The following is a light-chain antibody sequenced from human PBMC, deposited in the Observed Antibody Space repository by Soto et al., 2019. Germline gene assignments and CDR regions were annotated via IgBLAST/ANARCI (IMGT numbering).Light chain of an antibody. Sequence: EIVLTQTPGTRSLSPGERATLSCRASQSISGTHLAWYQHRPGQAPRPLIYATSNKATGVPDRFSGSGSGTDFTLTISRLEPDDFAVYFCRQYDSSPPMYTFGQGTKLEIK. CDR2: ATS. CDR1: QSISGTH. V-gene: IGKV3-20*01. J-gene: IGKJ2*01. CDR3: RQYDSSPPMYT.